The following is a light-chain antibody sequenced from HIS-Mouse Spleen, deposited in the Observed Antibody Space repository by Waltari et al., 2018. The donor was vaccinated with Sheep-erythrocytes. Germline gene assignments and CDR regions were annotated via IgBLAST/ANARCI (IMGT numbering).Light chain of an antibody. CDR1: SSDAGGYNY. J-gene: IGLJ1*01. CDR2: DVS. CDR3: CSYAGSYNHV. V-gene: IGLV2-11*01. Sequence: QSALTQPRSVSGSPGQSVTISCTGTSSDAGGYNYVSWYQQHPVKAPKLMFYDVSKRPSGVPDRFSGSQSGNTASLTISGLQAEDEAYYCCCSYAGSYNHVFATGTKVTVL.